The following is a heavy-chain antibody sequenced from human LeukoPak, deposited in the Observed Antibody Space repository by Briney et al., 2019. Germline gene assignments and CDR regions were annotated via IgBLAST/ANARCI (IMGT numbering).Heavy chain of an antibody. Sequence: GGSLRLSCAASAFTFTSFAMTWVRQAPGKGLEWVSTIGGSGGGTLYADSVKGRFTISRDNAKNSLYLQMNSLRAEDTAVYYCARDRWPWANHVVVGGDFQHWGQGTLVTVSS. CDR2: IGGSGGGT. J-gene: IGHJ1*01. V-gene: IGHV3-23*01. CDR1: AFTFTSFA. CDR3: ARDRWPWANHVVVGGDFQH. D-gene: IGHD2-21*01.